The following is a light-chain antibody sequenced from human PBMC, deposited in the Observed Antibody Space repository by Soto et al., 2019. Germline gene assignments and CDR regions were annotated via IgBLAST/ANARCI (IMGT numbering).Light chain of an antibody. CDR1: SSDVGGYNY. CDR3: SSYTSSRAYV. Sequence: SALTHPASVSGSPGQSITISCTGTSSDVGGYNYVSWYQQQSGKAPKLMIHEVSNRPSGVSNRFSGSKSGNTASLTISGLQAEDEADYYCSSYTSSRAYVFGIGTKVTVL. J-gene: IGLJ1*01. CDR2: EVS. V-gene: IGLV2-14*01.